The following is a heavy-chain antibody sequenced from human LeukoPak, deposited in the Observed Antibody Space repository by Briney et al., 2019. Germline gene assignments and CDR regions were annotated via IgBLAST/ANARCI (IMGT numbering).Heavy chain of an antibody. V-gene: IGHV3-30*04. CDR2: ISYDGSNK. D-gene: IGHD2-2*01. Sequence: GGSLRLSCAASGFTFSSYAMHWVRQAPGKGLEWVAVISYDGSNKKYADSVKGRFTISRDNSKNSLYLQMNSLRTEDTALYYCAKEKRVVPAAMRYDAFDIWGQGTMVTVSS. CDR1: GFTFSSYA. CDR3: AKEKRVVPAAMRYDAFDI. J-gene: IGHJ3*02.